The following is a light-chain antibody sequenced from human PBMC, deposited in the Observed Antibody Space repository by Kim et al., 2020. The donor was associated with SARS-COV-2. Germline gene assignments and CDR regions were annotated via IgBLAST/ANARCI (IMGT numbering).Light chain of an antibody. CDR2: DAS. CDR1: QSVSSY. J-gene: IGKJ4*01. V-gene: IGKV3-11*01. Sequence: SPGERAPLSCRASQSVSSYLAWYQQKPGQAPRLLIYDASNRATGIPARFSGSGSGTDFTLTISSLEPEDFAVYYCQQRSNWRALTFGGGTKVDIK. CDR3: QQRSNWRALT.